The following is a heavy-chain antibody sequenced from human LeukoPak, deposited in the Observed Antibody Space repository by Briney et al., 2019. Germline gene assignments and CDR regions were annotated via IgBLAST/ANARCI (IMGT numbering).Heavy chain of an antibody. Sequence: NSSETLSLTCTVSGGSISSTTYYWGWLRQPPGKGLEWIGSIYYSGSTYYNPSLKTRATISIDTSKNQFSLKLNSVTAADAAMYYCARDRGLWLGEARDAFDVWGQGTMVTVSS. CDR2: IYYSGST. V-gene: IGHV4-39*07. CDR1: GGSISSTTYY. CDR3: ARDRGLWLGEARDAFDV. J-gene: IGHJ3*01. D-gene: IGHD3-10*01.